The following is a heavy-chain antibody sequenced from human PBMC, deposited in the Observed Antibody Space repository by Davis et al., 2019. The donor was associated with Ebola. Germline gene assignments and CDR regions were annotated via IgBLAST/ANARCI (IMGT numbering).Heavy chain of an antibody. J-gene: IGHJ6*02. CDR2: ISYDGSNK. D-gene: IGHD6-19*01. Sequence: PGGSLRLSCAASGFTFSSYAMHWVRQAPGKGLEWVAVISYDGSNKYYADSVKGRFTISRDNSKNTLYLQMNSLRAEDTAVYYCARDRPVAVAGTSIPYYYYYGMDVWGQGTTVTVSS. CDR3: ARDRPVAVAGTSIPYYYYYGMDV. V-gene: IGHV3-30-3*01. CDR1: GFTFSSYA.